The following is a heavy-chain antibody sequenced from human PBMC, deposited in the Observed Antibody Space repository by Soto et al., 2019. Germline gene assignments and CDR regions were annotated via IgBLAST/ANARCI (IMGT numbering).Heavy chain of an antibody. Sequence: GGSLRLSCAASGFTFSSYAMSWVRQAPGKGLEWVSAISGRGGSTYYADSVKGRFTISRDNSKNTLYLQMNSLRAEDTAVYYCAKAPTYDFWSGSPRYWGQGTTVTVSS. J-gene: IGHJ6*02. D-gene: IGHD3-3*01. CDR1: GFTFSSYA. V-gene: IGHV3-23*01. CDR3: AKAPTYDFWSGSPRY. CDR2: ISGRGGST.